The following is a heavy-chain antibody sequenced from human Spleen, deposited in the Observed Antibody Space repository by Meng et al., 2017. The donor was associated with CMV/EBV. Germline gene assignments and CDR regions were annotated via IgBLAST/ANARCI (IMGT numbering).Heavy chain of an antibody. J-gene: IGHJ4*02. Sequence: ASVKVSCKASGYTFTIYGISWVRQAPGQGLEWMGWISAYHGNTDYAQKLQGRVTMTTDTSTSTAYMELRSLRSDDTAVYYCARKGGDYDNVSGSYRYYFDYWGQGTLVTVSS. CDR2: ISAYHGNT. V-gene: IGHV1-18*01. CDR3: ARKGGDYDNVSGSYRYYFDY. D-gene: IGHD3-16*02. CDR1: GYTFTIYG.